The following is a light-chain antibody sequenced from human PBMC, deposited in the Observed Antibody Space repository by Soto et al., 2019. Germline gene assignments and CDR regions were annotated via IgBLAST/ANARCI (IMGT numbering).Light chain of an antibody. CDR3: CSNAGSYSVV. CDR1: SSEVGGYNY. Sequence: QSVLTQPRSVSGSPGQSVTISCTGTSSEVGGYNYVSWYQQHPGTAPKLMIYDVSERPSGVPDRFSGSKSGNTASLTISGLQAEDDADYYCCSNAGSYSVVFGGGTKVTVL. V-gene: IGLV2-11*01. J-gene: IGLJ2*01. CDR2: DVS.